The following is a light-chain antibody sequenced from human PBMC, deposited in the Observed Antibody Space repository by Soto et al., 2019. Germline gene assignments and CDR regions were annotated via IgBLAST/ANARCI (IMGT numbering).Light chain of an antibody. Sequence: EILMTQFPATLSVSPGERATLSCRASQSVSHNLAWYQQKPGQAPRLLFYGASTRATGIPGRFSGSGSGTDFTLTISSLQSEDFAVYYCQQSNNWPYTFGQGTKLEIK. J-gene: IGKJ2*01. CDR2: GAS. CDR3: QQSNNWPYT. CDR1: QSVSHN. V-gene: IGKV3-15*01.